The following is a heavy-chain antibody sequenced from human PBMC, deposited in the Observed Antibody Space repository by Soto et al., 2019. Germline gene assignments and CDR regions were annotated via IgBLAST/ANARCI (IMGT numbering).Heavy chain of an antibody. CDR1: GYTFTGYY. D-gene: IGHD6-13*01. CDR3: AREKPEYSSSWSRYGMDV. J-gene: IGHJ6*02. CDR2: INPNSGGT. Sequence: ASVKVSCKASGYTFTGYYIHWVRQAPGQGLEWMGWINPNSGGTNYAQKFQGWVTMTRDTSISTAYMELSRLRSDDTAVYYCAREKPEYSSSWSRYGMDVWGQGTTVTVSS. V-gene: IGHV1-2*04.